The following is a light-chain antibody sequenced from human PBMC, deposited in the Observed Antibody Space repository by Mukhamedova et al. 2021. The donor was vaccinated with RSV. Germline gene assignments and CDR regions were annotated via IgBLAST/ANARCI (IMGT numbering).Light chain of an antibody. CDR2: GES. Sequence: GERATLSCRASQSVSSSYLAWYQQKPGQAPRLLIYGESSRAPGIPDRFSGSGSGTDFTLTISRLEPEDFAVYYCHQYVNSRWTFGQ. J-gene: IGKJ1*01. CDR1: QSVSSSY. V-gene: IGKV3-20*01. CDR3: HQYVNSRWT.